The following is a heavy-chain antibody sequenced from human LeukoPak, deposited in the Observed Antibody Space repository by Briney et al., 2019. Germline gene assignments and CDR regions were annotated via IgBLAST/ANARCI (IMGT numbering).Heavy chain of an antibody. CDR2: ISSSSSYI. CDR3: AKYCSSTSCYGAFDI. Sequence: GGSLRLSCAASGFTFSSYSMNWVRQAPGEGLEWVSSISSSSSYIYYADSVKGRFTISRDNAKNSLYLQMNSLRAEDTAVYYCAKYCSSTSCYGAFDIWGQGTMVTVSS. D-gene: IGHD2-2*01. V-gene: IGHV3-21*01. CDR1: GFTFSSYS. J-gene: IGHJ3*02.